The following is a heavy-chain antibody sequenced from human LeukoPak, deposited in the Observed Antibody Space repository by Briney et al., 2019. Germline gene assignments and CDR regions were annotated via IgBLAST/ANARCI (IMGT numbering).Heavy chain of an antibody. CDR2: MNHSGST. CDR1: GGSISTSNYY. D-gene: IGHD3-10*01. V-gene: IGHV4-39*07. CDR3: ARRLGRKFGERFYYYHYMDV. Sequence: SETLSLTCSVSGGSISTSNYYWGWIRQPPGKGLEWIEEMNHSGSTNYNPSPKSGVTISVDTSKNQFSLKLSSVAAADTAVYYCARRLGRKFGERFYYYHYMDVWGKGTTVTISS. J-gene: IGHJ6*03.